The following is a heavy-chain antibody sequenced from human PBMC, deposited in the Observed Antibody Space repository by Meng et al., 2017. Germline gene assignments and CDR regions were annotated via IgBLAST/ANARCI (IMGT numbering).Heavy chain of an antibody. CDR2: IHSGGRT. Sequence: GESLKISCAGSGITLSSNYMNWVRQAPGKGLERVSVIHSGGRTDYIDSVRGRFTISRDNSKNTVFLQMNSLRAEDTAVYYCARYESLWTPLDYWGQGTLVTVSS. V-gene: IGHV3-66*02. D-gene: IGHD5-18*01. CDR3: ARYESLWTPLDY. CDR1: GITLSSNY. J-gene: IGHJ4*02.